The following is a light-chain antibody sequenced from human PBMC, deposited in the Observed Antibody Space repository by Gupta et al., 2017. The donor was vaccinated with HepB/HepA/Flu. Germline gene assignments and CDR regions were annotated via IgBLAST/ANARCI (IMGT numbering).Light chain of an antibody. CDR2: GAS. J-gene: IGKJ5*01. V-gene: IGKV3-15*01. CDR1: QTITIN. Sequence: VVTQSPATLSVSPGERATLSCRASQTITINLAWYQQKPGQPPRLLVYGASTRATGVPDRFSGSGSGTEFTLTISSRQSEDFAVYYCQQYNNWPFTFGQGTRLEI. CDR3: QQYNNWPFT.